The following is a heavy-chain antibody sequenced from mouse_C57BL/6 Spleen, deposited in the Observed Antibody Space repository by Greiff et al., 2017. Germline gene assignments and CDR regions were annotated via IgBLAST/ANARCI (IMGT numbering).Heavy chain of an antibody. Sequence: DVHLVESEGGLVQPGSSMKLSCTASGFTFSDYYMAWVRQVPEKGLEWVANINYDGSSTYYLDSLKSRFIISRDNAKNILYLQMSSLKSEDTATYYCARGDYGSSYGYVDVWGTGTTVTVSS. J-gene: IGHJ1*03. CDR2: INYDGSST. CDR1: GFTFSDYY. CDR3: ARGDYGSSYGYVDV. D-gene: IGHD1-1*01. V-gene: IGHV5-16*01.